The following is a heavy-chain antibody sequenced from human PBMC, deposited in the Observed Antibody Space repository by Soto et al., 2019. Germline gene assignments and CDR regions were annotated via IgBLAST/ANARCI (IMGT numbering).Heavy chain of an antibody. J-gene: IGHJ4*02. CDR2: IIPIFGTA. Sequence: SVKVSCKASGGTFSSYAISWVRQAPGQGLEWMGGIIPIFGTANYAQKFQGRVTITADESTSTAYMELSSLRSEDTAVYYCARDQSMYYYDSSGYFDYWGQGTLVTVS. CDR3: ARDQSMYYYDSSGYFDY. D-gene: IGHD3-22*01. V-gene: IGHV1-69*13. CDR1: GGTFSSYA.